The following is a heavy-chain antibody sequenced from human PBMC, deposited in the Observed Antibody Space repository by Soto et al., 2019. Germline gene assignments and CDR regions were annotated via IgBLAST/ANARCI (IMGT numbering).Heavy chain of an antibody. CDR1: GYTFTSYC. J-gene: IGHJ4*02. Sequence: QVHLVQSGAEVKKPGASVKVSCKASGYTFTSYCITWVRQAPGQGLEWMGWISAHNGNTDYAQKLQGRVIVTRDTSTSTAYMELRSLISDDTAVYYCARRRYGDYWGQGALVTVSS. V-gene: IGHV1-18*01. CDR2: ISAHNGNT. D-gene: IGHD1-1*01. CDR3: ARRRYGDY.